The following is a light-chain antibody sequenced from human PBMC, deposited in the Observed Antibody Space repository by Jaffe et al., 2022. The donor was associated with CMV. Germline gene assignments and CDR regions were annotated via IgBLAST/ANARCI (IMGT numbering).Light chain of an antibody. CDR2: AAS. J-gene: IGKJ2*01. CDR3: QQYGNSPHT. CDR1: QSVSSNY. Sequence: EIVLTQSPGTQSLSPGERATLSCRASQSVSSNYLAWYQHKPGQPPRLLIYAASSRAPGIPDRFSGSGSGTDFTLTISRLEPEDFAFYYCQQYGNSPHTFGRGTKLEIK. V-gene: IGKV3-20*01.